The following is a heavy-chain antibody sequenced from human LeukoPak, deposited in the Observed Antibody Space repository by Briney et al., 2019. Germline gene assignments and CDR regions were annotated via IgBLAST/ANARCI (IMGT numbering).Heavy chain of an antibody. CDR3: ARVLGGSYSLAFDY. V-gene: IGHV4-31*03. D-gene: IGHD1-26*01. CDR2: IYYSGST. CDR1: GGSISSGGYY. Sequence: SETLCLTCTVSGGSISSGGYYWSWIRQHPGKGLEWIGYIYYSGSTYYNPSLKSRVTISVDTSKNQFSLKLSSVTAADTAVYYCARVLGGSYSLAFDYWGQGTLVTVSS. J-gene: IGHJ4*02.